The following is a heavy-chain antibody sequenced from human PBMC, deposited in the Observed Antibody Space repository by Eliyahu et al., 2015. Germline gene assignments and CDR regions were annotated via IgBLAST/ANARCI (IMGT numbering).Heavy chain of an antibody. V-gene: IGHV4-30-4*01. CDR3: AREGGARHPRYYYYYGMDV. CDR1: GGSISXGXYY. D-gene: IGHD3-16*01. Sequence: QVQLQESGPGLVKPSQTLSLTCTVSGGSISXGXYYWSWIRQPPGKGLEWIGYIYYSGSTYYNPSLKSRVTISVDTSKNQFSLKLSSVTAADTAVYYCAREGGARHPRYYYYYGMDVWGQGTTVTVSS. J-gene: IGHJ6*02. CDR2: IYYSGST.